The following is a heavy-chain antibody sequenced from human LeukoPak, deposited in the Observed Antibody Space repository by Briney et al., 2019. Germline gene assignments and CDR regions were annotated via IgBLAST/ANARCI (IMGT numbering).Heavy chain of an antibody. Sequence: GGSLRLSCSVSGFSISDYAMHWVCQAPGKGLEYVSGISSNGGSTYYVDSVKGRFTISRDNSKNALYLQMSSLRTEDTAVYYCVKDRWVDYWGQGILVSVSS. J-gene: IGHJ4*02. D-gene: IGHD3-16*01. CDR3: VKDRWVDY. CDR1: GFSISDYA. V-gene: IGHV3-64D*09. CDR2: ISSNGGST.